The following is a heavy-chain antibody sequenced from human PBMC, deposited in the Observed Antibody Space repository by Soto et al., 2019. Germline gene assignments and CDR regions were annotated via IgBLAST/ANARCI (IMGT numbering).Heavy chain of an antibody. D-gene: IGHD6-13*01. J-gene: IGHJ4*02. CDR1: GGSISSYY. Sequence: QVQLQESGPGLVKPSETLSLTCTVSGGSISSYYWSWIRQPAGKGLEWIGRIYTSGSTNYNPSLKNRVTMSVDTSKNQFSLKLSSVTAADTAVYYCARGPGYAGLSSSSLQPHFDYWGQGTLVTVSS. CDR3: ARGPGYAGLSSSSLQPHFDY. V-gene: IGHV4-4*07. CDR2: IYTSGST.